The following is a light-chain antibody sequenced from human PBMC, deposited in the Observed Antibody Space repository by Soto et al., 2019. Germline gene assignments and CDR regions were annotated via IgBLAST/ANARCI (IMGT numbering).Light chain of an antibody. CDR3: QQRSNWLT. CDR1: QSVSSY. Sequence: PGDRATLSCRASQSVSSYLAWYQQKPGQAPRLLIYDASNRATGIPARFSGSGSGTDFTLTTSSLEPEDFAVYYCQQRSNWLTFGGGTKVEIK. J-gene: IGKJ4*01. V-gene: IGKV3-11*01. CDR2: DAS.